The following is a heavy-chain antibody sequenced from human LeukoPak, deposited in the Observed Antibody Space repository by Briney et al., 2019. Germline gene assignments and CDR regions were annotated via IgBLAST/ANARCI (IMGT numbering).Heavy chain of an antibody. Sequence: PGGSLRLSCAASGFIFSSYWMIWIRQTPGKGLEWVANIKEDGSEKYYVDSVRGRFTISRDNAEKSLFLRMNNLRAEDTAVYYCVRDAMRGGDFDYWGQGTLVTVSS. CDR2: IKEDGSEK. CDR3: VRDAMRGGDFDY. V-gene: IGHV3-7*01. CDR1: GFIFSSYW. D-gene: IGHD3-16*01. J-gene: IGHJ4*02.